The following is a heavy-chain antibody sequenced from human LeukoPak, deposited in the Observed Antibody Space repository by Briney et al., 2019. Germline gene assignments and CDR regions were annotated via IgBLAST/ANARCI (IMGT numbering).Heavy chain of an antibody. V-gene: IGHV1-3*01. CDR1: GYTFTSYG. J-gene: IGHJ3*02. D-gene: IGHD6-13*01. CDR2: INAGNGNT. CDR3: AREFEAAAGLDAFDI. Sequence: ASVKVSCKASGYTFTSYGISWVRQAPGQRLEWMGWINAGNGNTKYSQKFQGRVTITRDTSASTAYMELSSLRSEDTAVYYCAREFEAAAGLDAFDIWGQGTMVTVSS.